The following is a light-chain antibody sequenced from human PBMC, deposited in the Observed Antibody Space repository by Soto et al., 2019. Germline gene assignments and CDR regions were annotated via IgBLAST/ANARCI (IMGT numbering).Light chain of an antibody. CDR3: QEYNNYWT. CDR1: QTISRW. V-gene: IGKV1-5*01. CDR2: TAS. Sequence: DIHMTHSPSTLSSSVVDTFTITCRASQTISRWLSWYQQKPGKAPRLLIYTASTLESGVPSRFSASGSGTEFTLTISSLHPDDFATYYCQEYNNYWTFGQGTKVDIK. J-gene: IGKJ1*01.